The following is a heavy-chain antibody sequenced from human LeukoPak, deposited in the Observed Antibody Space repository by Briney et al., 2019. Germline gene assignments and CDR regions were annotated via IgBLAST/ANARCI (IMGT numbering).Heavy chain of an antibody. V-gene: IGHV3-7*03. CDR2: IKQDGSEK. D-gene: IGHD3-10*01. CDR1: GFTFSSYA. CDR3: AREGYGSGSYYRDY. Sequence: GGTLRLSCAASGFTFSSYAMSWARHAPGKGLEWVANIKQDGSEKYYVDSVKGRFTISRDNAKNSLYLQMNSLRAEDTAVYYCAREGYGSGSYYRDYWGQGTLVTVSS. J-gene: IGHJ4*02.